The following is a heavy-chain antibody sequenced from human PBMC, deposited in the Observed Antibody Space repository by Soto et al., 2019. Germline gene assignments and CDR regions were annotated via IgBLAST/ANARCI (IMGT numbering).Heavy chain of an antibody. D-gene: IGHD1-1*01. J-gene: IGHJ6*02. V-gene: IGHV1-69*01. CDR3: ARDGSVSRSRASPMDV. CDR1: GDTFSSYA. CDR2: IIPIFGTA. Sequence: QVQLVQSGAEVKKPGSSVKVSCKASGDTFSSYAISWVRQAPGQGLEWMGGIIPIFGTANYAQKFQGRVTNTSDESTSTAYMELSSLRSEDTSVYYCARDGSVSRSRASPMDVWGQGTTVTVSS.